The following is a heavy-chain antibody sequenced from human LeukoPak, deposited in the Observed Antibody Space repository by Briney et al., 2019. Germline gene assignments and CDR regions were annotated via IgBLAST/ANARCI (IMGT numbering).Heavy chain of an antibody. Sequence: PSETLSLTCTVSGGSISSSSYYWGWIRQPPGKGLEWIGSIYYSGSTYYNPSLKSRVTISVDTTKNKFSLKLSSVTAADTAVYYCARTSITMVRGVSPPDYWGQGTLVTVSS. J-gene: IGHJ4*02. V-gene: IGHV4-39*01. CDR3: ARTSITMVRGVSPPDY. CDR2: IYYSGST. CDR1: GGSISSSSYY. D-gene: IGHD3-10*01.